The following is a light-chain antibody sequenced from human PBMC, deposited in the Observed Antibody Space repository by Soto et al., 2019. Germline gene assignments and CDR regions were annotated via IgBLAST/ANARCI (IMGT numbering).Light chain of an antibody. J-gene: IGKJ4*01. Sequence: EIVLTQSPGTLSLSPGERATLSCRASQSVSSSSLAWYQQKPGQAPRLLIYGASSRATTIPDRFSGSGSETDFTLTISRLEHEEFAVYFCQQYGSSPSFGGGTKVEIK. CDR2: GAS. CDR1: QSVSSSS. V-gene: IGKV3-20*01. CDR3: QQYGSSPS.